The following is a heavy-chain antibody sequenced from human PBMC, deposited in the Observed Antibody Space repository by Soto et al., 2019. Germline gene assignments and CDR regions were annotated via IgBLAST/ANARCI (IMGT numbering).Heavy chain of an antibody. CDR1: GYKFTTYW. J-gene: IGHJ4*02. V-gene: IGHV5-51*01. CDR2: IYPDDSDS. CDR3: VATYGDYLDY. D-gene: IGHD4-17*01. Sequence: GESLKISCKGSGYKFTTYWIGWVRQMPGKGLEWMAIIYPDDSDSRYSPSSQGQVTISADKSISTAYLQWGSLKASDTAIYYCVATYGDYLDYWGQGTLVTVSS.